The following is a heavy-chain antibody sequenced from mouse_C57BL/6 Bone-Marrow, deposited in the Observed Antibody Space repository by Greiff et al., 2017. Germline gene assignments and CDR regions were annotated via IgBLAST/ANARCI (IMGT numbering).Heavy chain of an antibody. J-gene: IGHJ1*03. CDR1: GYTFTSYD. CDR3: ARATTVVYTENWYFDD. D-gene: IGHD1-1*01. CDR2: IYPRDGST. V-gene: IGHV1-85*01. Sequence: QVHVQQSGPELVKPGASVKLSCKASGYTFTSYDINWVKQRPGQGLEWIGRIYPRDGSTQYNEKFKGKATLTVDTSSSTAYMQLHSLTSEDSAVYVYARATTVVYTENWYFDDWGKGTTVTVSS.